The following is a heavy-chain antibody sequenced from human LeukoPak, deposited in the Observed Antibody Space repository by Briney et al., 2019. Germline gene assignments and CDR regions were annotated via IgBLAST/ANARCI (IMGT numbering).Heavy chain of an antibody. CDR2: INHSGST. D-gene: IGHD6-19*01. Sequence: SETLSLTCAVYGGSFSGYYWSWIRQPPGKGLEWIGEINHSGSTNYNPSLKSRVTISVDTSKNQFSLKLSSVTAADPAVYYCARRRQWLVLADNWFDPWGQGTLVTVSS. J-gene: IGHJ5*02. CDR1: GGSFSGYY. CDR3: ARRRQWLVLADNWFDP. V-gene: IGHV4-34*01.